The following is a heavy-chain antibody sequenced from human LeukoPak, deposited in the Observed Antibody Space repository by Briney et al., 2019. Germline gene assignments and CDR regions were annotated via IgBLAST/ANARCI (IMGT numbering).Heavy chain of an antibody. D-gene: IGHD5-24*01. Sequence: GGSLRLSCVASGFTFSSYWMHWVRQAPGKGLVWVSRINTDGSTTSYADSVKGRFTISRDNAKNTLYLQLNSLRADDTAVYYCARGEMVQVYWGQGTLVTVSS. CDR1: GFTFSSYW. CDR3: ARGEMVQVY. CDR2: INTDGSTT. J-gene: IGHJ4*02. V-gene: IGHV3-74*01.